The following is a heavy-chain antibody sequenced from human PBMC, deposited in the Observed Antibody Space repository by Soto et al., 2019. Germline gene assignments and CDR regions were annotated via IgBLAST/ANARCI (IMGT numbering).Heavy chain of an antibody. D-gene: IGHD6-6*01. CDR1: GFTFNNYA. Sequence: GGSLRLSCAASGFTFNNYAMSRVRQAPGRGLEWVSGISNGGGRTYYADSAKGRFTISRDNSKNTLDLQMNSLRAEDTALYYCAKLGPSTAARVSADYWGQGTVVTVSS. CDR3: AKLGPSTAARVSADY. J-gene: IGHJ4*02. CDR2: ISNGGGRT. V-gene: IGHV3-23*01.